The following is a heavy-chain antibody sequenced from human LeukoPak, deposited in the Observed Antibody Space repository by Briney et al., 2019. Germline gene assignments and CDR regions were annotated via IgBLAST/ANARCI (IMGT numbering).Heavy chain of an antibody. Sequence: GGSLRLSCAASGFTFDDYAMHWVRQAPGKGLEWVSGISWNSGSIGYADSVKGRFTISRDNAKNSLYLQMNSLRAEDTALYYCAKEVEGIGYFDYWGQGTLVTVSS. CDR2: ISWNSGSI. CDR1: GFTFDDYA. V-gene: IGHV3-9*01. J-gene: IGHJ4*02. CDR3: AKEVEGIGYFDY. D-gene: IGHD2-15*01.